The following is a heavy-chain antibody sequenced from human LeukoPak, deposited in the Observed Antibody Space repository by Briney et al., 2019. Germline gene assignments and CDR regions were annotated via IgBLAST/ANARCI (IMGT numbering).Heavy chain of an antibody. CDR1: VFTFSSYS. J-gene: IGHJ4*02. D-gene: IGHD1-1*01. CDR2: ISSSSSYI. Sequence: GGSLRLSCAASVFTFSSYSMNWVRQAPGKGLEWVSSISSSSSYIYYADSVKGRFTISRDNAKNSLYLQMNSLRAEDTAVYYCARDVWNDVGGFDYWGQGTLVTVSS. CDR3: ARDVWNDVGGFDY. V-gene: IGHV3-21*01.